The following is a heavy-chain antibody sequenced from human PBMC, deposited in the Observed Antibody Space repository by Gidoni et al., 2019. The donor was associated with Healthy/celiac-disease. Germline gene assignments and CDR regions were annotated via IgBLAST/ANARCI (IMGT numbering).Heavy chain of an antibody. J-gene: IGHJ4*02. Sequence: QVQLVQSGAEVKKPGASVNIYCKAYGYTSIGYYMHWVRPAPGQGLEGMGWINPNSGGTKYAQKFQGRVNMTRDTSISTAYMELSRLRADDTAVYYCARDVTAMVTADDNWGQGSLVTVSS. CDR2: INPNSGGT. V-gene: IGHV1-2*02. CDR3: ARDVTAMVTADDN. CDR1: GYTSIGYY. D-gene: IGHD5-18*01.